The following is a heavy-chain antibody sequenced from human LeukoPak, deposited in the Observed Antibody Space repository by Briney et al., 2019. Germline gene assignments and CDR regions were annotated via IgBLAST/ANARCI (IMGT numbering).Heavy chain of an antibody. CDR3: ARTPIVVVPASRADYYYYMDV. D-gene: IGHD2-2*01. Sequence: ASVKVSCKASVGTFSSYAISWVRQAPGQGLEWMGGIIPIFGTANYAQKFQGRVTITADESTSTAYMELSSLRSEDTAVYYCARTPIVVVPASRADYYYYMDVGGKGTTVTVSS. V-gene: IGHV1-69*01. J-gene: IGHJ6*03. CDR2: IIPIFGTA. CDR1: VGTFSSYA.